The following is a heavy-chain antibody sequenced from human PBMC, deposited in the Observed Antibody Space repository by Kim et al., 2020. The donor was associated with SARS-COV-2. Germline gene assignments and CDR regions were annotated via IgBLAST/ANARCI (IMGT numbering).Heavy chain of an antibody. J-gene: IGHJ6*03. CDR2: ISTSSRYI. Sequence: GGSLRLSCAASGFTFSTYSMNWVRQAPGKGLEWVLPISTSSRYIYSADSAPGRFTISSDNAKSSLFLQMNSLRVEAKGVDYYARVEGYDIDDWGQGTTVT. CDR3: ARVEGYDIDD. V-gene: IGHV3-21*04. CDR1: GFTFSTYS.